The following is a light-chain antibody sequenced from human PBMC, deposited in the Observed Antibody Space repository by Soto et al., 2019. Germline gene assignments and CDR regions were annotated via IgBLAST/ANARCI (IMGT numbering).Light chain of an antibody. CDR1: QSVSSY. CDR3: EQRSNWPLFN. V-gene: IGKV3-11*01. Sequence: EIVLTQSPVTLSLSPGERATLSCRASQSVSSYLAWYQQTPGQRPRLLVYAAYKRATRIPARFSGSGSGTGFRPTIRCLQPVAFAVDYGEQRSNWPLFNFGPGTKVYSK. CDR2: AAY. J-gene: IGKJ3*01.